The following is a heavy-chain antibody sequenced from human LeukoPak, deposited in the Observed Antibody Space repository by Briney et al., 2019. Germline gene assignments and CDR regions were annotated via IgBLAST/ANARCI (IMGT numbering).Heavy chain of an antibody. D-gene: IGHD2-15*01. J-gene: IGHJ2*01. CDR2: IYTSGST. CDR3: ARQDATRPIGNWYFDL. CDR1: GGSISSYY. Sequence: PSETLSLTCTVSGGSISSYYWSWIRQPPGKGLEWIGYIYTSGSTNYNPSLKSRVTISVDTSKNQFSLKLSSVTAADTAVYYCARQDATRPIGNWYFDLWGRGTLVTVSS. V-gene: IGHV4-4*09.